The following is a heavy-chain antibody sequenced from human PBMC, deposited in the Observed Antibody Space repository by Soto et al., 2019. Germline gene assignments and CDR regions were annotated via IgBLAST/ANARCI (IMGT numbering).Heavy chain of an antibody. D-gene: IGHD2-15*01. CDR2: IFYSGNT. J-gene: IGHJ4*02. CDR3: ARSYCSAASCSRLGYFDY. CDR1: GGSISSSSYY. V-gene: IGHV4-39*01. Sequence: QLQLQESGPGLVKPSKTLSLTCTVSGGSISSSSYYWGWIRQPPGKGLEWIGTIFYSGNTYYNPSLKSRVTISVDTSKNQFSLKLTSVTAADSALYYCARSYCSAASCSRLGYFDYWGQGTLVTVSS.